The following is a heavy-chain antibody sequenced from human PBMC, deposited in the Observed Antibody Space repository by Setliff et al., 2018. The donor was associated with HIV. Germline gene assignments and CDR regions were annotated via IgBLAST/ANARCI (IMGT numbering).Heavy chain of an antibody. CDR2: IYYTGST. J-gene: IGHJ6*03. Sequence: KPSETLSLTCTVSGASISSSSHHWAWIRQPPGQGLEYIGNIYYTGSTHHNPSLESRVATSVDNSKNTLYLQMNSLRAEDTAVYYCAKGRYSSGANYYYYMDVWGKGTTVTVSS. CDR3: AKGRYSSGANYYYYMDV. D-gene: IGHD6-19*01. CDR1: GASISSSSHH. V-gene: IGHV4-39*07.